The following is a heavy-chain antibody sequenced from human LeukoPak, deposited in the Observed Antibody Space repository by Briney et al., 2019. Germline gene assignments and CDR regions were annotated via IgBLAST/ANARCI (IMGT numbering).Heavy chain of an antibody. Sequence: GGSLRLSCAASGFAFSTYPMTWVRQAPAKGLEWVSAISGGGDPTAYADSVQGRSTIPRDNSKNSLYLQMNSLRAEDTALYYCAKVRSIYGDWGIDYWGQGTLVTVSS. CDR3: AKVRSIYGDWGIDY. V-gene: IGHV3-23*01. CDR2: ISGGGDPT. J-gene: IGHJ4*02. D-gene: IGHD4-17*01. CDR1: GFAFSTYP.